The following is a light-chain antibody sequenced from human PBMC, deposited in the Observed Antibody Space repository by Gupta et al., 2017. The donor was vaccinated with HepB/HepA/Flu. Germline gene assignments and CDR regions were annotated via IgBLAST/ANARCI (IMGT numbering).Light chain of an antibody. CDR2: GAS. CDR3: QQYGSSPS. CDR1: QSVSSSY. V-gene: IGKV3-20*01. J-gene: IGKJ2*01. Sequence: EIVLTQSPGTLSLSPGERATLSCRASQSVSSSYLAWYQQKPVQAPRLLIYGASSRATGIPDRFSGSGYGTDFTLTISRREPEDFAVYYVQQYGSSPSFGQGTKLEIK.